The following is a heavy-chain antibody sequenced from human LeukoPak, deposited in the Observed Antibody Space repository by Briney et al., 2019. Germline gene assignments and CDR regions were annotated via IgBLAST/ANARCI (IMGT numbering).Heavy chain of an antibody. V-gene: IGHV4-4*02. CDR2: IYHSGST. D-gene: IGHD1-26*01. CDR3: ARRSGSYSADAFDI. J-gene: IGHJ3*02. CDR1: GGSISSSNW. Sequence: SETLSLTCAVSGGSISSSNWWSWVRQPPGKGLEWIGEIYHSGSTNYNPSLKSRVTISVDKSKNQFSLKLSSVTAADTAVYYCARRSGSYSADAFDIWGQGTMVTVSS.